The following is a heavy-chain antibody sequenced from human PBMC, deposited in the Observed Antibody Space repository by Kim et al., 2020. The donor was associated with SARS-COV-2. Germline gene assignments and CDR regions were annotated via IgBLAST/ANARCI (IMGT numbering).Heavy chain of an antibody. J-gene: IGHJ4*02. Sequence: SETLSLTCAVYGGSFSGYYWSWIRQPPGKGLEWIGEINHSGSTNYNPSLKSRVTISVDTSKNQFSLKLSSVTAADTAVYYCARGRYSGSYFRGYYFDYWGQGTLVTVSS. D-gene: IGHD1-26*01. V-gene: IGHV4-34*01. CDR2: INHSGST. CDR3: ARGRYSGSYFRGYYFDY. CDR1: GGSFSGYY.